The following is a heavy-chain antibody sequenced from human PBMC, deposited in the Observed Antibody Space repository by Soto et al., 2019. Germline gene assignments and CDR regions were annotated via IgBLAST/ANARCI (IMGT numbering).Heavy chain of an antibody. Sequence: QVQLVESGGGVVQPGRSLRLSCAASGFTFSSYGMHWVRQAPGKGLEWVAVISYDGSNKYYADSVKGRFTISRDNSKNTLYRQMNSLRAEDTAVYYWAKSKAGFGEYYWGQGTLVTVSS. J-gene: IGHJ4*02. V-gene: IGHV3-30*18. CDR3: AKSKAGFGEYY. CDR1: GFTFSSYG. D-gene: IGHD3-10*01. CDR2: ISYDGSNK.